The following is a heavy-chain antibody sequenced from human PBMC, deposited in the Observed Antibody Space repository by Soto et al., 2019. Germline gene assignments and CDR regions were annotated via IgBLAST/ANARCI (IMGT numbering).Heavy chain of an antibody. D-gene: IGHD5-12*01. Sequence: SVKVSCKASGGTFSSYAISWVRQAPGQGLEWMGGIIPIFGTANYAQKFQGRVTITADESTSTAYMELSSLRSEDTAVYYCARKGRSRGYSGYDNFDYWGQGTLVTGSS. CDR1: GGTFSSYA. CDR3: ARKGRSRGYSGYDNFDY. CDR2: IIPIFGTA. V-gene: IGHV1-69*13. J-gene: IGHJ4*02.